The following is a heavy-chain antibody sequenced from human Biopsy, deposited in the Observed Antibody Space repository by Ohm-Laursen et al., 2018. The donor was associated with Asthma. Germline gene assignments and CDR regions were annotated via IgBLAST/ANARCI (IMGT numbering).Heavy chain of an antibody. D-gene: IGHD3-22*01. CDR3: VRHQYSSSWSTFDY. J-gene: IGHJ4*02. CDR2: IYYSGST. CDR1: GVSIGSDY. V-gene: IGHV4-59*08. Sequence: GTLFLTCTVSGVSIGSDYWSWIRQPPGKGLDWIGHIYYSGSTNYQPSLKSRVTISVDTSKNQLSLKMSSVTAADTAVYFCVRHQYSSSWSTFDYWGQGALVTVSS.